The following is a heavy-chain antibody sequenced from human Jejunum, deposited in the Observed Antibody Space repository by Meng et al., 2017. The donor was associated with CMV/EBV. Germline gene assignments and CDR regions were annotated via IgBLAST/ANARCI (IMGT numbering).Heavy chain of an antibody. Sequence: QVLLVESGGEVKKPGASVKVYCKASGYAFTIFGISWVRQAPGQGLEWMGWISAKDGYTKYAQQFHDRVTMTTDTSTSTAYMELRSLRSDDTAVYYCARAGAELTAHLDFWGQGTLVTVSS. CDR3: ARAGAELTAHLDF. D-gene: IGHD1-26*01. CDR2: ISAKDGYT. J-gene: IGHJ4*02. V-gene: IGHV1-18*01. CDR1: GYAFTIFG.